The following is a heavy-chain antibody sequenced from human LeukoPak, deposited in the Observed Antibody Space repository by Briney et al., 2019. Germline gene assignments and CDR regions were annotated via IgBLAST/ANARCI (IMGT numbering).Heavy chain of an antibody. CDR1: GFSISRGYY. J-gene: IGHJ3*02. CDR3: ARVGGPFDI. Sequence: KPSEAPFLTCGGSGFSISRGYYWGWVRPPPGKGLEWIGSIYHSGSTYYHPSLKSRVTIPVDTSKNQFSLRLSSVTAADTAVYYCARVGGPFDIWGQGPMVTVSS. V-gene: IGHV4-38-2*01. D-gene: IGHD3-16*01. CDR2: IYHSGST.